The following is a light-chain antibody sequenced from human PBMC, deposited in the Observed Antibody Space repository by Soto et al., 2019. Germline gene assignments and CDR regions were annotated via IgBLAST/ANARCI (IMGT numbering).Light chain of an antibody. J-gene: IGLJ2*01. CDR3: SSYAGRYVV. CDR2: EVS. V-gene: IGLV2-8*01. Sequence: QSALTQPPSASGSPGQSVTISCTGTSSDVGGYNYVSWYQQHPGKAPKLMIYEVSKRPSGVPDRFSGSKSGNTASLTVSGLQAEDEADYYCSSYAGRYVVVGGGTQLTVL. CDR1: SSDVGGYNY.